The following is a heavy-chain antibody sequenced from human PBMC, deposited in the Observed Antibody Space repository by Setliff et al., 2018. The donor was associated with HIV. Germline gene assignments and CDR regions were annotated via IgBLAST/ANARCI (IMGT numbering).Heavy chain of an antibody. CDR2: VDPEDGET. D-gene: IGHD6-19*01. V-gene: IGHV1-69-2*01. J-gene: IGHJ2*01. CDR3: ATAGIAVAGFHWYFDL. Sequence: ASVKVSCKASGYTFTDYYMHWVQQAPGKGLEWMGRVDPEDGETIYAEKFQGRVTITADTSTDTAYMELSSLRSEDTAVYYCATAGIAVAGFHWYFDLWGRGTLVTVSS. CDR1: GYTFTDYY.